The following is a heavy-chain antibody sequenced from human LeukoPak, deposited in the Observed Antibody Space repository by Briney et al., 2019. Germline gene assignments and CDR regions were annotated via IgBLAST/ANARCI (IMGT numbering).Heavy chain of an antibody. CDR1: GFSFRSHG. V-gene: IGHV3-23*01. CDR3: AKAPLGRCTGVICYYFDY. Sequence: GGSLRLSCAASGFSFRSHGMNWVRQAPGKGLEWVSGISPRGDITYYKDSVRGRFTISRDNFKNTVSLQLNSLRAEDTAMYYCAKAPLGRCTGVICYYFDYWGQGTLVTVSS. D-gene: IGHD2-15*01. J-gene: IGHJ4*02. CDR2: ISPRGDIT.